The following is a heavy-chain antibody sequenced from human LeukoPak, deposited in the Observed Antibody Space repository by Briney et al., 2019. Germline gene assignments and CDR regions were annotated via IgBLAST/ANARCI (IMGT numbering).Heavy chain of an antibody. J-gene: IGHJ4*02. CDR3: VRGRRPYCGGDCYSDDFDY. V-gene: IGHV1-46*01. CDR2: INPSAGNT. Sequence: ASVKVSCKASGYTFISYYIHWVRQAPGQGLEWMGIINPSAGNTNYAQKFQGRVTMTRDTSTSTVYMELSSLTSEDTAVFYCVRGRRPYCGGDCYSDDFDYWGQGTLVTVSS. D-gene: IGHD2-21*02. CDR1: GYTFISYY.